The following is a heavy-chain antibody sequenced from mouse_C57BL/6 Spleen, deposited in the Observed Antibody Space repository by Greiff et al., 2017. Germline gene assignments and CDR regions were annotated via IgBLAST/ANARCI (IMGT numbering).Heavy chain of an antibody. CDR3: ARHYYGSSFYYFDY. Sequence: EVKVEESGGGLVKPGGSLKLSCAASGFTFSSYTMSWVRQTPEKRLEWVATISGGGGNTYYPDSVKGRFTISRDNAKNTLYLQMSSLRSEDTALYYWARHYYGSSFYYFDYWGQGTTLTVSS. V-gene: IGHV5-9*01. CDR2: ISGGGGNT. J-gene: IGHJ2*01. CDR1: GFTFSSYT. D-gene: IGHD1-1*01.